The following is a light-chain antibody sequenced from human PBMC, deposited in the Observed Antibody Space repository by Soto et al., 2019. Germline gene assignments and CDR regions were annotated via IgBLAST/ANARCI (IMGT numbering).Light chain of an antibody. J-gene: IGLJ2*01. V-gene: IGLV2-8*01. CDR1: SSDVGGYNY. Sequence: QSVLTQPPSASGSPGQSVTISCTGTSSDVGGYNYVSWYQQHPGKAPKLIIYEVTKRPSGVPDRFSGSKSGNTASLTVSGLQAEDEADYYCSSYAGSNKGVFGGGTKVTVL. CDR2: EVT. CDR3: SSYAGSNKGV.